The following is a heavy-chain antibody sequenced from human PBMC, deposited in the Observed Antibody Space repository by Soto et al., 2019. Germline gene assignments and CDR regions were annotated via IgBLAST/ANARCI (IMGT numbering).Heavy chain of an antibody. CDR3: TMAMAISVAY. CDR2: IRDSGST. CDR1: GGSVSSDDYS. Sequence: QVQLQESGPGLVKPSQTLSVTCTVSGGSVSSDDYSWSWIRQHPGKGLEWIGYIRDSGSTYYNPSLEGRVTRPVDTSMNHLSLRLTTGTAAETAGYCLTMAMAISVAYWGEGTLV. V-gene: IGHV4-31*03. D-gene: IGHD3-3*02. J-gene: IGHJ4*02.